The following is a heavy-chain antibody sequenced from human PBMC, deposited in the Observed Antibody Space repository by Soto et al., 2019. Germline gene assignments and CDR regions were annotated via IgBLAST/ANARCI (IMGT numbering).Heavy chain of an antibody. V-gene: IGHV5-51*01. J-gene: IGHJ4*02. CDR1: GYSFTDYW. CDR2: IYPGDSDT. CDR3: ARDGLSSSSSFDY. Sequence: EVQLVQSGAEVTKPGESLKISCKASGYSFTDYWIGWVRQMPGKGLEWMGIIYPGDSDTKYSPSFQGQVTMSADKSISTAYPQWNSLKASDTAMYYCARDGLSSSSSFDYWFQGTLVTVSS. D-gene: IGHD6-6*01.